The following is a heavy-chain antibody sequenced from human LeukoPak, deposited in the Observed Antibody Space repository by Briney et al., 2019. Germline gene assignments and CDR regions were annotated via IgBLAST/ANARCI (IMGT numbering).Heavy chain of an antibody. CDR3: ARDTSGWYNY. CDR1: GYTFTGYY. Sequence: ASVKVSCKASGYTFTGYYIHWVRQAPGQELEWMGWINPDRGGTYYAQKFQGRVTMTRDTSISAAYMELSRLRSDDTAVYYCARDTSGWYNYWGQGTLVTVSS. CDR2: INPDRGGT. D-gene: IGHD6-19*01. J-gene: IGHJ4*02. V-gene: IGHV1-2*02.